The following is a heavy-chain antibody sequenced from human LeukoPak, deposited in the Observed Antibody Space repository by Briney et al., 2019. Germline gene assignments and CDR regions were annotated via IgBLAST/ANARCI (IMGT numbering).Heavy chain of an antibody. J-gene: IGHJ4*02. Sequence: PRGSLRLSCAASGFTFSSCCFNWVRQAPGRGLEWVSSIGPTGTDRYYADSVRGRFTISRDNAKNSMYLQMDSLRDEDTAVYYCATETIGRHYDYWGQGTLLTVSS. D-gene: IGHD1-14*01. CDR2: IGPTGTDR. CDR1: GFTFSSCC. CDR3: ATETIGRHYDY. V-gene: IGHV3-21*01.